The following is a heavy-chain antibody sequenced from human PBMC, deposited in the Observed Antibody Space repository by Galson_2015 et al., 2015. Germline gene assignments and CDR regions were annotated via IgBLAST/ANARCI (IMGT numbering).Heavy chain of an antibody. Sequence: SLRLSCAASGFTFSDYYMSWIRQAPGRGLEWVSYISSSSIYINYADSVKGRFTISRDNAKNSLYLQMNRLRAEDTAVYFCARGARRSYNWLDPWGQGTLVTVSS. CDR1: GFTFSDYY. CDR2: ISSSSIYI. J-gene: IGHJ5*02. CDR3: ARGARRSYNWLDP. V-gene: IGHV3-11*05. D-gene: IGHD6-13*01.